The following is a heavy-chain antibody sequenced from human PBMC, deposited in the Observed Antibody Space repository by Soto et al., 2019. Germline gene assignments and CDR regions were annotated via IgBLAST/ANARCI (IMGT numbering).Heavy chain of an antibody. D-gene: IGHD2-15*01. CDR2: INSYTGKT. CDR3: ARDRGYCSGGSCSSDWFDP. V-gene: IGHV1-18*04. J-gene: IGHJ5*02. CDR1: GYTFISYS. Sequence: QVPLVQSGAEVKKPGASVKVACKASGYTFISYSISWVRQAPGQGLEWMGWINSYTGKTNYAQNLQGRVTVTTDTSTTTAYMELRSLRSDDTAVYYCARDRGYCSGGSCSSDWFDPWGQGTLVTVSS.